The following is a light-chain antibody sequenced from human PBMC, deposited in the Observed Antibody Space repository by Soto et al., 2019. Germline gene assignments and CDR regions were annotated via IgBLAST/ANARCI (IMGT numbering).Light chain of an antibody. Sequence: DIQVTQSPSSVSASVGDIVTITCRASQDIAAYLAWYQHKPGRAPELLIHAASSLQSGVPSRFSGSGSGTDFTLTINSLQPEDFATYYCQKAYSFPITFGQGTRLEIK. V-gene: IGKV1D-12*01. J-gene: IGKJ5*01. CDR3: QKAYSFPIT. CDR2: AAS. CDR1: QDIAAY.